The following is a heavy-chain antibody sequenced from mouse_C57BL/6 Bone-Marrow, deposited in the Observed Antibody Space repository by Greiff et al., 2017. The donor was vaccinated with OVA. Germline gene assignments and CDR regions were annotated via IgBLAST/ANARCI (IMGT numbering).Heavy chain of an antibody. CDR3: TRRYGSSREYFDV. J-gene: IGHJ1*03. D-gene: IGHD1-1*01. CDR1: GYTFTDYE. CDR2: IDPETGGT. Sequence: QVHVKQSGAELVRPGASVTLSCKASGYTFTDYEMHWVKQTPVHGLEWIGAIDPETGGTAYNQKFKGKAILTADKSSSTAYMELRSLTSEDSAVYYCTRRYGSSREYFDVWGTGTTVTVSS. V-gene: IGHV1-15*01.